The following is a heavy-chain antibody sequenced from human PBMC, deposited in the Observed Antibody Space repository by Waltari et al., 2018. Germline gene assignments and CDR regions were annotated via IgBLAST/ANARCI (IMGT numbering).Heavy chain of an antibody. J-gene: IGHJ4*02. V-gene: IGHV3-74*01. CDR1: GFPFSLYW. Sequence: EVQLVESGGGLVQPGGSLRPSCVASGFPFSLYWMHWVRQVPGKGLVWVSRINGTGLTPNYADSVKGRFTISRDNAKNTLYLQMNSLTAEDTAVYYCALLRVVSVFDPFDNWGQGTLVTVSS. CDR3: ALLRVVSVFDPFDN. D-gene: IGHD2-15*01. CDR2: INGTGLTP.